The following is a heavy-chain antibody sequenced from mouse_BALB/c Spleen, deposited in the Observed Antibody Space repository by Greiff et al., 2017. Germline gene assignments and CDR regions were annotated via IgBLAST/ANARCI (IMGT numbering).Heavy chain of an antibody. J-gene: IGHJ4*01. D-gene: IGHD2-1*01. V-gene: IGHV5-17*02. CDR2: ISSGSSTI. CDR3: ARERAYGNYYAMDY. Sequence: EVHLVESGGGLVQPGGSRKLSCAASGFTFSSFGMHWVRQAPEKGLEWVAYISSGSSTIYYADTVKGRFTISRDNPKNTLFLQMTSLRSEDTAMYYCARERAYGNYYAMDYWGQGTSVTVSS. CDR1: GFTFSSFG.